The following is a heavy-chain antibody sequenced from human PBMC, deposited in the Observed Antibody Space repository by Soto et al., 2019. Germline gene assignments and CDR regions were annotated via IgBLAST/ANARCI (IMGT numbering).Heavy chain of an antibody. CDR2: IYYGGST. CDR1: GGSISSGGYY. Sequence: TSETLSLTCTVSGGSISSGGYYWSWIRQHTGKGLEWIGYIYYGGSTYYNPSLRSRATISGDTSKNQFSLKLSSVTAADTAVYYCARGGYYYENSGQNAYDYWGQGILVTSPQ. V-gene: IGHV4-31*03. CDR3: ARGGYYYENSGQNAYDY. J-gene: IGHJ4*01. D-gene: IGHD3-22*01.